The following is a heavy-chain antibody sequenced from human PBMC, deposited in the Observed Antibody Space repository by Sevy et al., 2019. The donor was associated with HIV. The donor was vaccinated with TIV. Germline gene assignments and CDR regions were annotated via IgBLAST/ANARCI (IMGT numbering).Heavy chain of an antibody. D-gene: IGHD3-9*01. CDR3: ARQLSYYDSLTGSQRGYWLDT. Sequence: SETMSLTCTVSGGSISSSSQFWAWIRQSPGQGLEWIGNVYNSGTTEYNPSLKSRITISVDTSKNKFSLKLTSVTAADTAVYYCARQLSYYDSLTGSQRGYWLDTWGHGNLVTVPS. CDR2: VYNSGTT. V-gene: IGHV4-39*01. J-gene: IGHJ5*01. CDR1: GGSISSSSQF.